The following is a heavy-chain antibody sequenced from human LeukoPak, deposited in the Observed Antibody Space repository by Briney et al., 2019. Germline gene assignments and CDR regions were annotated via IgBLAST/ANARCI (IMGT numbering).Heavy chain of an antibody. J-gene: IGHJ5*02. V-gene: IGHV3-48*02. D-gene: IGHD1-26*01. CDR3: ANSGNYFLSA. Sequence: AGGSLRLSCAASGFTFSTSHMNWVRQAPGKGLEWLSYISSGGSTRHYAHSVEGRFTISRDNAKNSLYLQMNSLRDDDMAVYYCANSGNYFLSAWGRGTLVTVSS. CDR1: GFTFSTSH. CDR2: ISSGGSTR.